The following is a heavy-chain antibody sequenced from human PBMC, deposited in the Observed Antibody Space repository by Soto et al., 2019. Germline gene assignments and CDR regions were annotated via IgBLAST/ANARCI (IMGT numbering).Heavy chain of an antibody. CDR1: GFTFTRYS. Sequence: VSLRLSCAASGFTFTRYSMNWVRQAPGKGLEWVSSISSTTHYIYYADSMRGRFTISRDNAKNAVYLEMNSLRAEDTAVYYCARESGDLTSNFDYWGQGTLVTVSS. CDR3: ARESGDLTSNFDY. D-gene: IGHD3-10*01. V-gene: IGHV3-21*06. CDR2: ISSTTHYI. J-gene: IGHJ4*02.